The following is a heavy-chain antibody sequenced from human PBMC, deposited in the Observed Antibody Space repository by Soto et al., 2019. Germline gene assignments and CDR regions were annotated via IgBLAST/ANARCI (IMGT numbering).Heavy chain of an antibody. Sequence: PGGSLRLSCAASGFTFNIYGMHWVRQAPGKGLEWVAVVSHDGRNTHYADSVKGRFTISRDSSKNTVSLEMTSLRAEDTAVYYCAKGGRQWLVTSDFNYWGQGTLVTVSS. J-gene: IGHJ4*02. CDR2: VSHDGRNT. CDR3: AKGGRQWLVTSDFNY. CDR1: GFTFNIYG. D-gene: IGHD6-19*01. V-gene: IGHV3-30*18.